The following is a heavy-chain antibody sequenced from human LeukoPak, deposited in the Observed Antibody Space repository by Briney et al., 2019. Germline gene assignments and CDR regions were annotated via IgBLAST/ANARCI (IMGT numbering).Heavy chain of an antibody. V-gene: IGHV3-21*01. D-gene: IGHD4-17*01. CDR1: GFTFSSYS. CDR2: ISSSTSYI. CDR3: ARAGGSTVSHSDY. J-gene: IGHJ4*02. Sequence: GGSLRLTCAASGFTFSSYSMNWIRQAPGKGLEWVSSISSSTSYIYYADSVKGRFTISKDNAKNSLYLQMNSLRAEDTAVYYCARAGGSTVSHSDYWGQGTLVTVSS.